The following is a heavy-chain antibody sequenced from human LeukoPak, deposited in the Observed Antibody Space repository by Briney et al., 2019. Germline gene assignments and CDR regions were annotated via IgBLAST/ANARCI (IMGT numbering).Heavy chain of an antibody. CDR1: GYTFSRLP. J-gene: IGHJ4*02. D-gene: IGHD3-22*01. CDR2: ISASGP. V-gene: IGHV3-23*01. Sequence: ASVKVSCKASGYTFSRLPMTWVRQAPGKGLEWVSTISASGPYYADAVRGRFTISRDNSRNTLSLQMDSLRAEDTAVYYCAKDHESDGYPCLDHWGLGTLVTVSS. CDR3: AKDHESDGYPCLDH.